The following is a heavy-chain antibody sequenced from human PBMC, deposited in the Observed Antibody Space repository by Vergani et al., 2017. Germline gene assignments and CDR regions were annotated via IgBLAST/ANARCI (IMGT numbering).Heavy chain of an antibody. CDR2: IYYSGST. Sequence: QVQLQESGPGLVKPSQTLSLTCTVSGGSISSGSYYWSWLRQPPGKGLEWIGYIYYSGSTNYNPSLKSRVTISVDTSKNQFSLKLSSVTAADTAVYYCAGDAGGPLYGNYGLSGAFDIWGQGTMVTVSS. CDR1: GGSISSGSYY. V-gene: IGHV4-61*01. CDR3: AGDAGGPLYGNYGLSGAFDI. D-gene: IGHD4-11*01. J-gene: IGHJ3*02.